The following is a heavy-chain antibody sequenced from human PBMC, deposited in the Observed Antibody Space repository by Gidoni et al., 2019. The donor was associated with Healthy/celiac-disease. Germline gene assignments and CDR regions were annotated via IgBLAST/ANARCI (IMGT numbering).Heavy chain of an antibody. CDR3: TRHGEMATITALDPHYYGMDV. CDR1: GVTFSGSA. Sequence: EVQLVESGGGLVQPGGALKLAGAASGVTFSGSAMHWVSQASGKGLGWVGRIRSKANSSATAYAASVKGRFTISRDDSKNTAYLQMNSLKTEDTAVYYCTRHGEMATITALDPHYYGMDVWGQGTTVTVSS. CDR2: IRSKANSSAT. V-gene: IGHV3-73*02. J-gene: IGHJ6*02. D-gene: IGHD5-12*01.